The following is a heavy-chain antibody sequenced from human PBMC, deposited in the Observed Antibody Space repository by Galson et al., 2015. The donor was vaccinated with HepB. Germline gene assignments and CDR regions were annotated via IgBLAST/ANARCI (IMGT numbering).Heavy chain of an antibody. D-gene: IGHD3-22*01. Sequence: SLRLSCAASGFTFSSYAMHWVRQAPGKGLEWVAVISYDGSNKYYADSVKGRFTISRDNSKNTLYLQMNSLRAEDTAVYYCARDQDSSGYFHGDAFDIWGQGTMVTVSS. V-gene: IGHV3-30-3*01. J-gene: IGHJ3*02. CDR1: GFTFSSYA. CDR3: ARDQDSSGYFHGDAFDI. CDR2: ISYDGSNK.